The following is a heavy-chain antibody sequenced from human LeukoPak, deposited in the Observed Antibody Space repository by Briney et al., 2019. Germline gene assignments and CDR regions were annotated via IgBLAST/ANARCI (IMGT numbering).Heavy chain of an antibody. Sequence: PGGSLRLSCAASGFTFSSYWMHWVRQAPGKGLVWASRIHSDGSSTSYADSVKGRFTISRDNAKNTLYLQMNSLRAEDTAVYYCARGPSHYDILTGYHYYFDYWGQGTLVTVSS. D-gene: IGHD3-9*01. J-gene: IGHJ4*02. CDR3: ARGPSHYDILTGYHYYFDY. CDR2: IHSDGSST. CDR1: GFTFSSYW. V-gene: IGHV3-74*01.